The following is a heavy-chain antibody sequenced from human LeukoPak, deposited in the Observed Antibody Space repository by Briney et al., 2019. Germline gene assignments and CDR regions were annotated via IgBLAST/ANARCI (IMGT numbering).Heavy chain of an antibody. Sequence: PSETLSLTCTVSGGSISSYYWSWLRQPPGKGLEWIGYIYYSGSTNYNPSLKSRVTISVDTSKNQFSLKLSSVTAADTAVYYCARLAKRYFDLWGRGTLVTVSS. CDR1: GGSISSYY. CDR3: ARLAKRYFDL. V-gene: IGHV4-59*08. D-gene: IGHD1-26*01. J-gene: IGHJ2*01. CDR2: IYYSGST.